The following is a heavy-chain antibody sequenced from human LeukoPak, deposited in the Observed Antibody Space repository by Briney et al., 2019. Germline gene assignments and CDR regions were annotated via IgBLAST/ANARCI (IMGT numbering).Heavy chain of an antibody. CDR2: IYYSGST. V-gene: IGHV4-30-4*08. J-gene: IGHJ5*02. Sequence: TLSLTCTVSGGSISSGDYYWSWIRQPPGKGLEWIGYIYYSGSTYYNPSLKSRVTISVDTSKNQFSLKLSSVTAADTAVYYCARLYCSSTSCYEGWFDPWGQGTLVTVSS. D-gene: IGHD2-2*01. CDR1: GGSISSGDYY. CDR3: ARLYCSSTSCYEGWFDP.